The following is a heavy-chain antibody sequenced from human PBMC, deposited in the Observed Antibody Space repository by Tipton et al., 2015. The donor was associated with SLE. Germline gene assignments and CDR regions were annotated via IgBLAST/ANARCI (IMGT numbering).Heavy chain of an antibody. CDR3: ARHDYGDYGYFDY. J-gene: IGHJ4*02. V-gene: IGHV4-39*01. CDR1: GGSISSSSYY. D-gene: IGHD4-17*01. CDR2: IYYSGST. Sequence: LRLSCTVSGGSISSSSYYWGWIRQPPGKGLEWIGSIYYSGSTYYNPSLKSRVTISVDTSKNQFSLKLSSVTAAGTAVYYCARHDYGDYGYFDYWGQGTLVTVSS.